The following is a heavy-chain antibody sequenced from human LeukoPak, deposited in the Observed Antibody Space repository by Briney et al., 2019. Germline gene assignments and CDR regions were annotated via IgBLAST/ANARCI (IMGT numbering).Heavy chain of an antibody. CDR3: ASGGEDIVVVPAAMGYYYYYMDV. V-gene: IGHV3-21*01. CDR1: GFTFSSYA. J-gene: IGHJ6*03. CDR2: ISSSSSYI. Sequence: GGSLRLSCAASGFTFSSYAMSWVRQAPGKGLEWVSSISSSSSYIYYADSVKGRFTISRDNAKNSLYLQMNSLRAEDTAVYYCASGGEDIVVVPAAMGYYYYYMDVWGKGTTVTVSS. D-gene: IGHD2-2*01.